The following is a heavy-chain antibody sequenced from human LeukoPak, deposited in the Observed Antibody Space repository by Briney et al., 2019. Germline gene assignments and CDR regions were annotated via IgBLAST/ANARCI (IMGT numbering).Heavy chain of an antibody. V-gene: IGHV1-18*01. D-gene: IGHD3-22*01. Sequence: APLKLSSTASGYSFTRTAISCVREAPGQSLEWRGWVRVYNGDTNYSHNPQGRCTMTTDKSTSTAYMEVRSLRSDDTAVYYCARIVLEYRDTIGYYSFDLWGRGTLVTVSS. J-gene: IGHJ2*01. CDR3: ARIVLEYRDTIGYYSFDL. CDR1: GYSFTRTA. CDR2: VRVYNGDT.